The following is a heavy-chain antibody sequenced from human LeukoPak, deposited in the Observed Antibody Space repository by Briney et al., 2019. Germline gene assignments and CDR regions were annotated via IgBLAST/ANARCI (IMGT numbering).Heavy chain of an antibody. CDR3: AKVTHSIVEFDH. Sequence: GGSLRLSCATSGFTFSSYAMSSVRQAPGKGLEWVSAISGSGGSTYYADSVKGRFTISRDNSKNTLYLQMNSLRAEDTAVYYCAKVTHSIVEFDHWGQGTLVTVSS. D-gene: IGHD2-21*01. CDR2: ISGSGGST. CDR1: GFTFSSYA. V-gene: IGHV3-23*01. J-gene: IGHJ4*02.